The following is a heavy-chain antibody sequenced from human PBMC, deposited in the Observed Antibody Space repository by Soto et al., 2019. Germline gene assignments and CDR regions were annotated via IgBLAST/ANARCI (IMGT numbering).Heavy chain of an antibody. D-gene: IGHD2-15*01. Sequence: GASVKVSCKASGGTFSSYAISWVRQAPGQGLEWMGGIIPIFGTANYAQKFQGRVTITADESTSTAYMELSSLRSEDTAVYYCARMECQEWVSVSGSCYSEWYGMDVWGQGTTVTVSS. CDR1: GGTFSSYA. CDR2: IIPIFGTA. CDR3: ARMECQEWVSVSGSCYSEWYGMDV. V-gene: IGHV1-69*13. J-gene: IGHJ6*02.